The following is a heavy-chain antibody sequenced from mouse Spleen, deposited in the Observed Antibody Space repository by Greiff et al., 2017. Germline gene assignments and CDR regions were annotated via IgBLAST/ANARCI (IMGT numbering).Heavy chain of an antibody. Sequence: EVQLVESGGGLVKLGGSLKLSCAASGFTFSSYAMSWVRQTPEKRLEWVATISSGGGNTYYPDSVKGRFTISRDNAKNTLYLQMSSLKSEDSAVYYCARPHSLLSWFAYWGQGTLVTVSA. CDR2: ISSGGGNT. J-gene: IGHJ3*01. D-gene: IGHD1-2*01. V-gene: IGHV5-9-3*01. CDR1: GFTFSSYA. CDR3: ARPHSLLSWFAY.